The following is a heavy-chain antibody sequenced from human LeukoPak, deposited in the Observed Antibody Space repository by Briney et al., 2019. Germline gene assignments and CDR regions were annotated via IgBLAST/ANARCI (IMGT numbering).Heavy chain of an antibody. CDR1: GSSFSNVW. V-gene: IGHV3-15*01. Sequence: PGGSLRLSCSASGSSFSNVWMHWVRQAPGKGLEWVGLIRSKADGGTTDHAAPVKGRFSISRNDSKKALYLQMNNLTTEDTALYYCTTSYGSSSDIWGQGTMVTVSS. CDR3: TTSYGSSSDI. D-gene: IGHD3-10*01. J-gene: IGHJ3*02. CDR2: IRSKADGGTT.